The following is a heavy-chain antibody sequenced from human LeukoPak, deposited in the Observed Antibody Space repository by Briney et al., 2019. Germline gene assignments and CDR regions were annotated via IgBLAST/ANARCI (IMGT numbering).Heavy chain of an antibody. V-gene: IGHV3-21*01. CDR3: ARGGARAARTGFDY. CDR2: ISSSSYI. Sequence: GGSLRLSCAASGFTFSSYSMNWVRQAPGKGLEWVSSISSSSYIYYADSVKGRFTISRDNAKNSLYLQMNSLRAEDTAVYYCARGGARAARTGFDYWGQGTLVTVSS. D-gene: IGHD6-6*01. CDR1: GFTFSSYS. J-gene: IGHJ4*02.